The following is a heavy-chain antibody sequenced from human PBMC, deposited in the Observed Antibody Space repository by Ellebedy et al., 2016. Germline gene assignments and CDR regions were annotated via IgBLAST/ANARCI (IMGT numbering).Heavy chain of an antibody. D-gene: IGHD6-6*01. CDR3: AREGSSFYYYYYYYMDV. Sequence: GGSLRLSXAASGFTFSSYGMHWVRQAPGKGLEWVAVIWYDGSNKYYADSVKGRFTISRDNSKNTLYLQMNSLRAEDTAVYYCAREGSSFYYYYYYYMDVWGKGTTVTVSS. CDR2: IWYDGSNK. CDR1: GFTFSSYG. V-gene: IGHV3-33*01. J-gene: IGHJ6*03.